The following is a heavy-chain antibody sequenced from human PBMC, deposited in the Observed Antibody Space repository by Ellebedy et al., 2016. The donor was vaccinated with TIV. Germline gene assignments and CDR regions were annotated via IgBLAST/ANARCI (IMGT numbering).Heavy chain of an antibody. CDR2: ISGSAVKT. V-gene: IGHV3-23*01. D-gene: IGHD3-10*01. J-gene: IGHJ5*01. Sequence: GESLKISXAASGFSVSDSYMSWVRQAPGKGLEWVSGISGSAVKTFYAASVEGRFTISRDNSKNTVYLQMNSLRVDDTAVYFCAKDRDYPMIRGVPLTADSWGPGTLVIVSS. CDR1: GFSVSDSY. CDR3: AKDRDYPMIRGVPLTADS.